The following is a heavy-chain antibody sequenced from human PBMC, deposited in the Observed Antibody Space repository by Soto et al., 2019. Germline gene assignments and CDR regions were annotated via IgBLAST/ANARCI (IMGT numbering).Heavy chain of an antibody. CDR1: GDSVTSHY. CDR2: MHYTGFS. D-gene: IGHD6-19*01. J-gene: IGHJ4*02. Sequence: SETLSLTCSFSGDSVTSHYLTWIRQSPEKGLEWIGYMHYTGFSHYNPSLKSRLTISVVTAKNQFTLQLTSVTVADTAVYYCASIAVAGSRSLGYWGQGTLVTVSS. V-gene: IGHV4-59*02. CDR3: ASIAVAGSRSLGY.